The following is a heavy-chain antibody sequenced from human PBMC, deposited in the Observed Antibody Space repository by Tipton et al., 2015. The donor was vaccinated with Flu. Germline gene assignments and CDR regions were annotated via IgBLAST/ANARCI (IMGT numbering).Heavy chain of an antibody. CDR3: ARGSGSGTYVIFDF. V-gene: IGHV4-39*07. J-gene: IGHJ4*02. CDR1: GASISSESYY. CDR2: INDSEIT. D-gene: IGHD3-10*01. Sequence: TLSLTCTVSGASISSESYYWGWIRQPPGKGLEWIGEINDSEITKYRPSLISRLTISMDTSKRQISLELASVTAADTAVYYCARGSGSGTYVIFDFWGQGTLVTVSS.